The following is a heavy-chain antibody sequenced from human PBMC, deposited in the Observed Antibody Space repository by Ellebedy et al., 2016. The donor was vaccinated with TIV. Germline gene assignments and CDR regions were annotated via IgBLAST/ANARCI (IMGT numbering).Heavy chain of an antibody. V-gene: IGHV3-48*04. Sequence: PGGSLRLSCAASGFTFSSYSMNWVRQAPGKGLEWVSYISSSSSSIYYADSVKGRFTISRDNAKNSLYLQMNNLRAEDTALYYSARDAGGLRFNAFDIWGQGTMVTVSS. CDR2: ISSSSSSI. D-gene: IGHD3-3*01. CDR3: ARDAGGLRFNAFDI. CDR1: GFTFSSYS. J-gene: IGHJ3*02.